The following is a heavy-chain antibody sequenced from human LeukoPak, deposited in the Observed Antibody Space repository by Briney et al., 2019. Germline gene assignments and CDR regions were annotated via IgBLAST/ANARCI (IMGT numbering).Heavy chain of an antibody. CDR2: ISYTGSP. CDR3: ARVIEGSTWFSWFDP. Sequence: SETLSLTCTVSGDPGSSANYYWGWIRQFPGKGLEWIGRISYTGSPYYNPSLKSRITISIDKPNHQFSLKVTSVTAADTAVYYCARVIEGSTWFSWFDPWGQGTLVTVSS. CDR1: GDPGSSANYY. V-gene: IGHV4-39*07. D-gene: IGHD6-13*01. J-gene: IGHJ5*02.